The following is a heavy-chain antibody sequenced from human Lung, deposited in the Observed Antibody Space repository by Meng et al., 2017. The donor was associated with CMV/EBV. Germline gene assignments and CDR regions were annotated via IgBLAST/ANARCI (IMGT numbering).Heavy chain of an antibody. V-gene: IGHV4-4*02. Sequence: LXXAASGDSINSNNWWSWVRQPPGRGLEWIGEIYQSGSTNYNLSLKSRVTISVDKSKNQFSLKLSSVTAADTAVYYCARHRGESFGITYYYYALDVWGQGTTVXVSS. CDR1: GDSINSNNW. CDR3: ARHRGESFGITYYYYALDV. D-gene: IGHD3-3*01. J-gene: IGHJ6*02. CDR2: IYQSGST.